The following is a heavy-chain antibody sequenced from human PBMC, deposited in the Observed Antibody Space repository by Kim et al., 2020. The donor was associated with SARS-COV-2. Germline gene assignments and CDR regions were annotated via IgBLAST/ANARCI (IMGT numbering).Heavy chain of an antibody. V-gene: IGHV1-46*01. J-gene: IGHJ4*02. Sequence: ASVKVSCKASGYSLTGYYMHWVRQAPGQGLEWMGIINPSIGSTKYAQKFQGRVTMTRDTSTSTVYMELSSLRSEDTAVYYCARDLVAAADWGQGTLVTGS. CDR1: GYSLTGYY. CDR3: ARDLVAAAD. D-gene: IGHD6-13*01. CDR2: INPSIGST.